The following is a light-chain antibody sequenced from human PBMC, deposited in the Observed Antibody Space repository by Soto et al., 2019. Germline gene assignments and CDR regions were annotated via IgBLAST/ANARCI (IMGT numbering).Light chain of an antibody. J-gene: IGKJ5*01. CDR1: QSVSSGY. V-gene: IGKV3-20*01. CDR2: GAS. CDR3: QQYGSSPGIT. Sequence: DIVLTQSPGTLSLSPGERATLSCRASQSVSSGYLAWYQQKPGQAPRLLIYGASSRATGIPDRFSGSGSGTDFTLTISRLEPEDFAVYYCQQYGSSPGITFGQGTRLEIK.